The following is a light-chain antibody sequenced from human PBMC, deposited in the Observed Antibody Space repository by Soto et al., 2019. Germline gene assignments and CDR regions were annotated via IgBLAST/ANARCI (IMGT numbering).Light chain of an antibody. CDR2: EVS. J-gene: IGLJ1*01. CDR1: SRDEGSYKL. Sequence: QSALTQPASVAGSPGRSITISYTGTSRDEGSYKLVSLSQQHPGTAPNLMIYEVSKRPSGVSNRFSGSKSGNTASLTISVLQAEDEADYYCCSYAGSSTYVFGTGTKVTVL. V-gene: IGLV2-23*02. CDR3: CSYAGSSTYV.